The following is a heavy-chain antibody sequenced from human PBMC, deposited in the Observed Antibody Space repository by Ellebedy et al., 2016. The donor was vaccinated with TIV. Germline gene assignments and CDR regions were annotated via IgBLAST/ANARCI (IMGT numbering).Heavy chain of an antibody. Sequence: GESLKISXAASGFTFSSYGMHWVRQAPGKGLEWVSAISGSGGSTYYADSVKGRFTISRDNSKNTLYLQMNSLRAEDTAVYYCAKDHPLLRFLEWYAPGFQGMDVWGQGTTVTVSS. CDR2: ISGSGGST. CDR3: AKDHPLLRFLEWYAPGFQGMDV. V-gene: IGHV3-23*01. J-gene: IGHJ6*02. CDR1: GFTFSSYG. D-gene: IGHD3-3*01.